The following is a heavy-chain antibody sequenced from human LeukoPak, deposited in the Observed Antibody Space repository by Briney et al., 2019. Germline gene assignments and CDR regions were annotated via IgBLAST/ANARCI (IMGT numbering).Heavy chain of an antibody. CDR1: GGSISSYY. V-gene: IGHV4-59*08. CDR3: ASLGYCSGGSCEY. Sequence: PSETLSLTCTVSGGSISSYYWSWIRQPPGKGLEWIGYIYYSGSTNYNPSLKSRVTISVDTSKNQFSLKLSSVTAADTAVYYCASLGYCSGGSCEYWGQGTLVTVSS. CDR2: IYYSGST. J-gene: IGHJ4*02. D-gene: IGHD2-15*01.